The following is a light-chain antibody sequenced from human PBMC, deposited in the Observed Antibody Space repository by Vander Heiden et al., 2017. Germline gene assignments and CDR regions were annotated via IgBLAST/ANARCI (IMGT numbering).Light chain of an antibody. J-gene: IGLJ2*01. CDR1: SLRGSY. Sequence: SSELTQDPAVSVALGQTVRITCQGDSLRGSYASWYQQKPGQAPVLVIYGYNNRPSGIPDRFSGSSSGNTASLTITGAQAEDEADYLCNSRDSSGNHVVFGGGTKLTVL. CDR3: NSRDSSGNHVV. CDR2: GYN. V-gene: IGLV3-19*01.